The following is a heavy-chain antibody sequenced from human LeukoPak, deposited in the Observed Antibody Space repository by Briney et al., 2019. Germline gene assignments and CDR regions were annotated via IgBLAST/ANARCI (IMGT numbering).Heavy chain of an antibody. CDR2: IKQDASVK. CDR3: ARIGYSSSSFDY. V-gene: IGHV3-7*01. Sequence: GGSLRLSCAASGFTFTNYWMSWVRQAPGRGLEWVANIKQDASVKYYVDSVKGRFTISRENAKNSVYLQMNSLRAEDTAVYYCARIGYSSSSFDYWGQGTLVTVSS. D-gene: IGHD6-6*01. CDR1: GFTFTNYW. J-gene: IGHJ4*02.